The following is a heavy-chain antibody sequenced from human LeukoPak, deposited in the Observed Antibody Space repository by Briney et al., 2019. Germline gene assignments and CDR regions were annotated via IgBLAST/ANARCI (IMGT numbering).Heavy chain of an antibody. CDR3: ARTPEGITIFGVSIKGYFDY. CDR1: GDTFSSYA. CDR2: INPNSGGT. Sequence: GASVKVSCKASGDTFSSYAISWVRQAPGQGLEWMGWINPNSGGTNYAQKFQGRVTMTRDTSISTAYMELSRLRSDDTAVYYCARTPEGITIFGVSIKGYFDYWGQGTLVTVSS. J-gene: IGHJ4*02. V-gene: IGHV1-2*02. D-gene: IGHD3-3*01.